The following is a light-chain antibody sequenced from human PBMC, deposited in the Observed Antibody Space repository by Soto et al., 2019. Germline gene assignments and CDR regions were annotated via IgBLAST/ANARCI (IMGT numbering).Light chain of an antibody. CDR1: QSVGTN. CDR2: AAF. CDR3: QQYYNWPSYT. V-gene: IGKV3-15*01. Sequence: EVVMTQSPATLSVSPGYRATVSCRASQSVGTNVACYQQKPGQAPRLLVYAAFTRATCIPARFTGFGSGTDFTLTISGLQSDDFAFYYCQQYYNWPSYTFGQGTKLQIK. J-gene: IGKJ2*01.